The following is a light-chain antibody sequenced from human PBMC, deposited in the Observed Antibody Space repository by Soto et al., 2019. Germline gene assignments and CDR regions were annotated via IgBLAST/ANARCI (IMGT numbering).Light chain of an antibody. J-gene: IGKJ1*01. CDR3: QQYGSSPYT. CDR2: GAS. CDR1: QSVSSN. Sequence: EIVMTQSPATLYLSPGERATLSCRASQSVSSNLAWYQQKPGQAPRLLIYGASTRATGIPARFSGSGSGTDFTLTISSLEPEDFAVYYCQQYGSSPYTFGQGTKVDI. V-gene: IGKV3-20*01.